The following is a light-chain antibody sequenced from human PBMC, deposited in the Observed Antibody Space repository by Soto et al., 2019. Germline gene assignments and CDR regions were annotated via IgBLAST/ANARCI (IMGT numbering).Light chain of an antibody. CDR1: SSNIGAGYD. J-gene: IGLJ1*01. CDR3: QSYDSSLSGSYV. Sequence: QSVLTQPPSVSGAPGQRVTISCTGSSSNIGAGYDVHWYQRLPGTAPKVLIYSNNNRPSGVPDRFSGSKSGTSASLAITGLQAEDEADYYCQSYDSSLSGSYVFGTGIKVNVL. V-gene: IGLV1-40*01. CDR2: SNN.